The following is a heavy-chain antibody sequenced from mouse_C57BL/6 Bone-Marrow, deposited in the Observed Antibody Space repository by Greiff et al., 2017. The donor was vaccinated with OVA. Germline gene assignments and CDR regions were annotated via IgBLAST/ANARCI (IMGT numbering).Heavy chain of an antibody. Sequence: AASGVDFSRYWMSWVRRAPGKGLEWIGEINPDSSTINYAPSLKDKFIISRDNAKNTLYLQMSKVRSEDTALYYCARPGGTTVVAHWYFDVWGTGTTVTVSS. CDR1: GVDFSRYW. CDR2: INPDSSTI. D-gene: IGHD1-1*01. J-gene: IGHJ1*03. V-gene: IGHV4-1*01. CDR3: ARPGGTTVVAHWYFDV.